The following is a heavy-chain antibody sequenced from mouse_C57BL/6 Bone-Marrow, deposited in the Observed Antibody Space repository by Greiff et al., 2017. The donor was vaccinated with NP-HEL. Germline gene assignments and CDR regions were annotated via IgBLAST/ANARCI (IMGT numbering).Heavy chain of an antibody. CDR1: GYTFTSYW. V-gene: IGHV1-55*01. CDR3: ARNGSSYENYFDY. Sequence: VQLQQPGAELVKPGASVKMSCKASGYTFTSYWITWVKQRPGQGLEWIGDIYPGSGSTNYNEKFKSKATLTVDTSSSTAYMQLSSLTSEDSAVYYCARNGSSYENYFDYWGQGTTLTVSS. J-gene: IGHJ2*01. D-gene: IGHD1-1*01. CDR2: IYPGSGST.